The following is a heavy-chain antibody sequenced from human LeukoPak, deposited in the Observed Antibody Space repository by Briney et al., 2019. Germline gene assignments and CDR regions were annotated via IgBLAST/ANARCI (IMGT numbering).Heavy chain of an antibody. J-gene: IGHJ4*02. CDR3: ARDQWYGSGSYYNSDT. CDR2: IYYSGST. V-gene: IGHV4-39*07. CDR1: GGSISSSSYY. D-gene: IGHD3-10*01. Sequence: SETLSLTCTVSGGSISSSSYYWGWIRQPPGKGLEWIGTIYYSGSTFYNPSLKSRVSISIDTTKNQFSLKLSSVTAADTAVYYCARDQWYGSGSYYNSDTWGQGTLVTVSS.